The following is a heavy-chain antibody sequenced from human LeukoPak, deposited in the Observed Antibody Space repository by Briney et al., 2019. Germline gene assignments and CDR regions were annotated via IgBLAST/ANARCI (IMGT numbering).Heavy chain of an antibody. CDR2: INANSGGT. D-gene: IGHD1-1*01. CDR3: ARAPVSGNLNYYYMDV. CDR1: GYTFSGYY. Sequence: ASVKVSCKASGYTFSGYYMHWVRQAPGQGLEWMGWINANSGGTNYAQKFQGRVTMTRDTSISTAYMELSRLTSDDTAVYYCARAPVSGNLNYYYMDVWGKGTTVTVSS. V-gene: IGHV1-2*02. J-gene: IGHJ6*03.